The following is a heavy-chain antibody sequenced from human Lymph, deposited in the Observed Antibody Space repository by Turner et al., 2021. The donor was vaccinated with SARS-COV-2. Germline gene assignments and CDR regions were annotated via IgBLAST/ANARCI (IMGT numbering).Heavy chain of an antibody. CDR2: ISAYNGYT. Sequence: QVQLVQSGAEVKKPGASVKVSCKAPGYTFTSYVTSWVRQAPGQGLEWMGWISAYNGYTNNAQKLQGRVTMTTDTSTSTAYMELRSLRSDDTAVYYCAREGYCSTTSCYRGQYYYYGMDVWGQGTTVTVSS. D-gene: IGHD2-2*02. CDR1: GYTFTSYV. J-gene: IGHJ6*02. V-gene: IGHV1-18*04. CDR3: AREGYCSTTSCYRGQYYYYGMDV.